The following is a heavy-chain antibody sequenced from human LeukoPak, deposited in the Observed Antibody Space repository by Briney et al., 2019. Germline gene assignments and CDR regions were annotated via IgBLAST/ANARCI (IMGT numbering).Heavy chain of an antibody. D-gene: IGHD4-17*01. Sequence: GASLRLSCAASGFTFRNYAMAWVRQAPGKGLEWVSSIRNFGETHYADSVRGRFIISRDNSQNTLYPQMNSLRAEDSALYYCANIPPFDYGDYAIRLDWGQGTLVTVSS. CDR2: IRNFGET. CDR1: GFTFRNYA. CDR3: ANIPPFDYGDYAIRLD. V-gene: IGHV3-23*01. J-gene: IGHJ4*02.